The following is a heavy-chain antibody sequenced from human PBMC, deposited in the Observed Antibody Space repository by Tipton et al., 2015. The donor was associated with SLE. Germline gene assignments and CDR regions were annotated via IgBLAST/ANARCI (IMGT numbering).Heavy chain of an antibody. J-gene: IGHJ2*01. CDR2: IYYSGST. Sequence: TLSLTCTVSGGSISSSSYYWGWLRQPPGKGLEWIGSIYYSGSTNYNPSLKSRVTISVDTSKNQFSLKLSSVTAADTAVYYCARAPRGYNYGVRVSYFDLWGRDTLVTVSS. CDR3: ARAPRGYNYGVRVSYFDL. V-gene: IGHV4-39*07. D-gene: IGHD5-18*01. CDR1: GGSISSSSYY.